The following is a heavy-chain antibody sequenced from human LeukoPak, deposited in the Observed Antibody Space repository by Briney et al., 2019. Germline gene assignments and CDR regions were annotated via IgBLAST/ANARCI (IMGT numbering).Heavy chain of an antibody. V-gene: IGHV3-21*01. CDR2: ITSSSNYK. D-gene: IGHD1-26*01. CDR1: GFTFSSYS. J-gene: IGHJ4*02. Sequence: PGGSLRLSCAASGFTFSSYSMNWVRQAPGKGLEWVSSITSSSNYKYYADSVKGRFTISRDNAKNSLYLQMNSLRAEDTAVYYCASALFSGSFDGYWGQGTLVTVSS. CDR3: ASALFSGSFDGY.